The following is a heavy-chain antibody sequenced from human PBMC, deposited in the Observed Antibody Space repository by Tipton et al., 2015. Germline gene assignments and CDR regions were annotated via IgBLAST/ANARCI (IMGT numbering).Heavy chain of an antibody. J-gene: IGHJ6*02. CDR2: IKSSGSPI. Sequence: SLRLSCAVSGFAFSDYSMSWIRQAPGKGLEWLSYIKSSGSPIYYADSVKGRFTISRDNAENSLYLQMNSLRAEDTAVYYCAAYYGYYYGMDVWGQGTTVTVSS. CDR1: GFAFSDYS. CDR3: AAYYGYYYGMDV. V-gene: IGHV3-11*01.